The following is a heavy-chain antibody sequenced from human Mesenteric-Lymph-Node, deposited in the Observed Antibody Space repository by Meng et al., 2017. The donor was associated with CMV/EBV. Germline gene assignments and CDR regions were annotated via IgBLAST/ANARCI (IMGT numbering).Heavy chain of an antibody. CDR1: GFTFSSYA. Sequence: GESLKISCAASGFTFSSYAMSWVRQAPGKGLEWVSYISTSGYTVSYEDSVKGRFTISRDNAKNSLFLQMNSLRADDTAVYYCARDRGTAVGEDGLDVWGQGTTVTVSS. CDR3: ARDRGTAVGEDGLDV. CDR2: ISTSGYTV. V-gene: IGHV3-48*04. J-gene: IGHJ6*02. D-gene: IGHD1-1*01.